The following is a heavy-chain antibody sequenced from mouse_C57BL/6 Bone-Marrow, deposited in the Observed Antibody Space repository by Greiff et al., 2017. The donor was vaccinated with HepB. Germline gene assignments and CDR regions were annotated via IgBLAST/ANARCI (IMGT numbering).Heavy chain of an antibody. V-gene: IGHV3-6*01. CDR2: ISYDGSN. D-gene: IGHD2-4*01. J-gene: IGHJ1*03. Sequence: EVQRVESGPGLVKPSQSLSLTCSVTGYSFTSGYYWNWIRQFPGNKLEWMGYISYDGSNNYNPSLKNRISITRDTSKNQFFLKLNSVTTEDTATYYCARGGYDYDRYFDVWGTGTTVTVSS. CDR3: ARGGYDYDRYFDV. CDR1: GYSFTSGYY.